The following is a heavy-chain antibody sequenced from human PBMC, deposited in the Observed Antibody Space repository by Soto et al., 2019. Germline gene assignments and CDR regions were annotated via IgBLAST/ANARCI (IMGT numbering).Heavy chain of an antibody. CDR3: ARDQNYYYDSSGYVDY. Sequence: ASVKVSCKASGYTFTSYGISWVRQAPGQGLEWMGWISAYNGNTNYAQKLQGRVTMTTDTSTSTAYMELRSLRSDDTAVYYCARDQNYYYDSSGYVDYWGQGTLVTVSS. V-gene: IGHV1-18*01. J-gene: IGHJ4*02. D-gene: IGHD3-22*01. CDR1: GYTFTSYG. CDR2: ISAYNGNT.